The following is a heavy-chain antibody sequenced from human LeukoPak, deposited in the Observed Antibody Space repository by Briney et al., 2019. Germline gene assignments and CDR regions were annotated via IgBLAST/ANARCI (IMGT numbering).Heavy chain of an antibody. CDR2: ISGGGST. D-gene: IGHD3-22*01. CDR3: AKSSYYDSSGYYREYYFDY. CDR1: GFTFTSYA. J-gene: IGHJ4*02. Sequence: GGSLRLSCAASGFTFTSYAMTWVRQAPGKGLEWVSSISGGGSTYYADSVKGRFTIFRDNSKNTLYLQMNSLRAEDTAVYYCAKSSYYDSSGYYREYYFDYWGQGTLVTVSS. V-gene: IGHV3-23*01.